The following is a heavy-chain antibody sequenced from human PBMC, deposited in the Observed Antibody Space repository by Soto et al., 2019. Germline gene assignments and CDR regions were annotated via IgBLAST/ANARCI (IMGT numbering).Heavy chain of an antibody. J-gene: IGHJ5*02. CDR1: GGSISSYY. CDR2: INYSGST. Sequence: QVQLQESGPGLVKPSETLSLTCSVSGGSISSYYWSWIRQSPEKGLEWIGYINYSGSTNYNPSLKSRVTISVDTSRNQFSLKLTSVTAADTAVYYCARDRGQVYRRGWFDPWGQGTLVTVSS. D-gene: IGHD3-10*01. CDR3: ARDRGQVYRRGWFDP. V-gene: IGHV4-59*13.